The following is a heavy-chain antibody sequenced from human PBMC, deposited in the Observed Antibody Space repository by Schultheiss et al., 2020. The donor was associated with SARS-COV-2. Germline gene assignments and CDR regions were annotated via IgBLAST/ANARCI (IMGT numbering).Heavy chain of an antibody. CDR3: ARGFSSTSANYYYYGMDV. Sequence: SETLSLTCTVSGGSISSGGYYWGWIRQPPGKGLEWIGSIYHSGSTYYNPSLKSRVTISVDTSKNQFSLKLSSVTAADTAVYYCARGFSSTSANYYYYGMDVWGQGTTVTVSS. CDR1: GGSISSGGYY. D-gene: IGHD2-2*01. J-gene: IGHJ6*02. CDR2: IYHSGST. V-gene: IGHV4-39*07.